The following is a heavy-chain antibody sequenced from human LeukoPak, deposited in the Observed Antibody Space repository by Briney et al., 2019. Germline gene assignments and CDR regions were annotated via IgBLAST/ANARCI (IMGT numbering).Heavy chain of an antibody. J-gene: IGHJ4*02. CDR2: IYTSGST. V-gene: IGHV4-4*09. Sequence: SETLSLTCTVSGGSISGYCWSWIRQPPGKGLEWIGYIYTSGSTNYNPSLKSRVTISVDTSKNQFSLKLSSVTAADTAVYYCARTGDGGMKNWGQGTLVTVSS. CDR3: ARTGDGGMKN. CDR1: GGSISGYC. D-gene: IGHD4-23*01.